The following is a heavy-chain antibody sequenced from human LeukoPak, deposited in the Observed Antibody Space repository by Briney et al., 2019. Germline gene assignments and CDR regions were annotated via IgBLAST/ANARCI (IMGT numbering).Heavy chain of an antibody. J-gene: IGHJ4*02. CDR2: IYYSGST. Sequence: SETLSLTCTVSGGSISSYYWSWIRQPPGKGLEWIGYIYYSGSTNYNPSLKSRVTISVDTSKNQFSLKLSSVTAADTAVYYCARDRGYSYGYFDYWGQGTLVTVSS. CDR1: GGSISSYY. D-gene: IGHD5-18*01. V-gene: IGHV4-59*01. CDR3: ARDRGYSYGYFDY.